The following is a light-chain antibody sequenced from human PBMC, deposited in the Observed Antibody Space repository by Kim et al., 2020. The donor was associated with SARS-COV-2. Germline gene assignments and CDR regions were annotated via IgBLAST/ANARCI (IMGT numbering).Light chain of an antibody. CDR1: SSDVGRYNL. J-gene: IGLJ2*01. CDR3: CSYVV. Sequence: VSWSPGQSITISCTGTSSDVGRYNLVSWYQQHPGKAPKLMIYEVSKRPSGFSNRFSGSKSGNTASLTISWLQAEDEADYYCCSYVVFGGGTQLTVL. CDR2: EVS. V-gene: IGLV2-23*02.